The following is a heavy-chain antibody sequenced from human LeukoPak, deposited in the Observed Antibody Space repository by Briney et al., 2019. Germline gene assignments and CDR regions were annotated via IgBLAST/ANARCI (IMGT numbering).Heavy chain of an antibody. CDR2: IYSGGST. V-gene: IGHV3-66*01. Sequence: PGGSLRLSCAASGFTFSSYAMSWVRQAPGKGLEWVSVIYSGGSTYYADSVKGRFTISRDNSKNTLYLQMNSLRAEDTAVYYCARDCVGAYCGGDSDYAFDYWGQGTLVTVSS. CDR1: GFTFSSYA. D-gene: IGHD2-21*02. CDR3: ARDCVGAYCGGDSDYAFDY. J-gene: IGHJ4*02.